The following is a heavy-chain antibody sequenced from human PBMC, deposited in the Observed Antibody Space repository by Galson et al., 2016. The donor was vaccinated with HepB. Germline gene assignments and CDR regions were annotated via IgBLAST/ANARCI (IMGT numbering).Heavy chain of an antibody. CDR1: GASISTYY. Sequence: SETLSLTCTVSGASISTYYWGWIRQPPGKGLEWIAYMDHSGGTSYSSSLKSRVTISVDTSKNQFSLKLNSVTTADTALYYCAGRRRGGYLTFDHWGQGVQVVVSS. CDR3: AGRRRGGYLTFDH. CDR2: MDHSGGT. V-gene: IGHV4-59*01. J-gene: IGHJ4*02. D-gene: IGHD5-24*01.